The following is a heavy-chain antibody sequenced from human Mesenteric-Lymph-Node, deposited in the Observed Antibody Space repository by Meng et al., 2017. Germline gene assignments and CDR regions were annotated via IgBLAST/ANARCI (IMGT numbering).Heavy chain of an antibody. CDR1: GYTFSSSG. D-gene: IGHD2-15*01. Sequence: QVQLVQSVTEVKNPGASVKVSLKASGYTFSSSGITWVRQAPGQGLEWMGWISAYNGDTKYAQKFQGRVTMTTDTSTSTAYMDLRSLRSDDTAVYYCASGCSGGSCSLDYWGQGTLVTVSS. J-gene: IGHJ4*02. CDR2: ISAYNGDT. CDR3: ASGCSGGSCSLDY. V-gene: IGHV1-18*01.